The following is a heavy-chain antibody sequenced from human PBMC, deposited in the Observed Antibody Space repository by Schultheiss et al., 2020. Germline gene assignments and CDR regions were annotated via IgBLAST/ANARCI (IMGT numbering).Heavy chain of an antibody. D-gene: IGHD3-3*01. CDR1: GFTFSSYA. Sequence: GESLKISCAASGFTFSSYAMHWVRQAPGKGLEYVSAISSNGGSTYYANSVKGRFTISRDNSKNTLYLQMGSLRAEDMAVYYCASLTQPRYDFWSGPFRNWFDPWGQGTLVTVSS. J-gene: IGHJ5*02. CDR3: ASLTQPRYDFWSGPFRNWFDP. V-gene: IGHV3-64*01. CDR2: ISSNGGST.